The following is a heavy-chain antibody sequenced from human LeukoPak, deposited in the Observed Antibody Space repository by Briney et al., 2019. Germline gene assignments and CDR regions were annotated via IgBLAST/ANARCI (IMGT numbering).Heavy chain of an antibody. CDR2: INSSVSTI. J-gene: IGHJ5*02. V-gene: IGHV3-48*01. Sequence: PGGSLRLSYPAYGFTFSSYSMNCVRQAPGKGLEWVSYINSSVSTIYYADSVKGRFTLSRDQGKNSLYLQINSLRTKGTAMSDCAREVAFSRITIFGGGQRGPNWFVPWGQGTLVTVSS. CDR1: GFTFSSYS. CDR3: AREVAFSRITIFGGGQRGPNWFVP. D-gene: IGHD3-3*01.